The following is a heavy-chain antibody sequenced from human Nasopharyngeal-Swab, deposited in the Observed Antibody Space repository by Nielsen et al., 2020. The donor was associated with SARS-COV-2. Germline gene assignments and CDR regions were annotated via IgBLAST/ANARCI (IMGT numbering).Heavy chain of an antibody. CDR3: ARDVYGSGSQAPDYYYYMDV. J-gene: IGHJ6*03. CDR1: GFTFSDYH. V-gene: IGHV3-11*01. Sequence: GGSLRLSCAASGFTFSDYHMSWIRQAPGKGLEWVSYISSSGSTIYYADSVKGRFTISRDNAKNSLYLQMNSLRAEDTAVYYCARDVYGSGSQAPDYYYYMDVWGKGTTVTVSS. CDR2: ISSSGSTI. D-gene: IGHD3-10*01.